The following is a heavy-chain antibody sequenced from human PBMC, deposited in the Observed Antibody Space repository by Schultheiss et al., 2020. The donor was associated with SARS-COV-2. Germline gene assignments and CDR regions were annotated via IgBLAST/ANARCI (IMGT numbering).Heavy chain of an antibody. J-gene: IGHJ3*02. CDR3: ARHSYCSSTSCYAGAFDI. V-gene: IGHV4-34*01. Sequence: SETLSLTCTVSGGSISSYYWSWIRQPPGKGLEWIGEINHSGSTNYNPSLKSRVTISVDKSKNQFSLKLSSVTAADTAVYYCARHSYCSSTSCYAGAFDIWGQGTMVTVSS. D-gene: IGHD2-2*01. CDR1: GGSISSYY. CDR2: INHSGST.